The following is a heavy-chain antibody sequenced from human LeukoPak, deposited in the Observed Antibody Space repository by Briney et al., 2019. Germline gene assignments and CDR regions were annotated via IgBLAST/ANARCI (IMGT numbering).Heavy chain of an antibody. CDR1: GFTLSTHW. CDR3: VRPITYVRSRTWYFDY. D-gene: IGHD5-12*01. V-gene: IGHV3-7*01. Sequence: GGSLRLSCAASGFTLSTHWMNWVRQAPGKGLEWVANIRQDESQNYYVDSVKGRFTISRDNARNSLYLQMNSLRAEDTGVYYCVRPITYVRSRTWYFDYWGQGNLVTVSA. CDR2: IRQDESQN. J-gene: IGHJ4*02.